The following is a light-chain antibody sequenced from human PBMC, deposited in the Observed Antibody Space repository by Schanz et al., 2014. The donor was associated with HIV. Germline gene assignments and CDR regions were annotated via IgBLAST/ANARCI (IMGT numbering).Light chain of an antibody. CDR1: QSVSSN. Sequence: EIVMTQSPATLSVSPGERATLSCRASQSVSSNLAWYQQKPGQAPRLLIYGASYRATGITDRFSGSWSGTEFTLTISSLQSEDFAVYYCQQYDRSPYTFGGGTKVEIK. CDR3: QQYDRSPYT. J-gene: IGKJ4*01. V-gene: IGKV3-15*01. CDR2: GAS.